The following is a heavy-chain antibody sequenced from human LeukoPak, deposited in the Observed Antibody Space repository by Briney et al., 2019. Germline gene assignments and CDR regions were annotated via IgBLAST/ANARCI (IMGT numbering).Heavy chain of an antibody. CDR1: GYTFTGYY. Sequence: ASVKVSCKASGYTFTGYYMHWVRQAPGQGLEWMGWINPNSGGTNYAQKFQGRVTMTRDTSISTAYMELSRLRSDDTAVYHCARDQPHYYDSSGYYYSYWGQGTLVTVSS. J-gene: IGHJ4*02. CDR2: INPNSGGT. D-gene: IGHD3-22*01. V-gene: IGHV1-2*02. CDR3: ARDQPHYYDSSGYYYSY.